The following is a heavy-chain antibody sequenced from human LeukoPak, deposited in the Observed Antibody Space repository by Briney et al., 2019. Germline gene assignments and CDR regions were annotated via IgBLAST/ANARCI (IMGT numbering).Heavy chain of an antibody. V-gene: IGHV3-21*01. CDR3: ARDREAAGIAETYFDY. D-gene: IGHD6-13*01. CDR2: ISSSSSYI. Sequence: GGSLRLSCAASGFTFSSYSMNWVRQAPGKGLEWVSSISSSSSYIYYADSVKGRFTISRDNAKNSLYLQMNSLRAEDTAVYYCARDREAAGIAETYFDYWGQGTLVTVSS. J-gene: IGHJ4*02. CDR1: GFTFSSYS.